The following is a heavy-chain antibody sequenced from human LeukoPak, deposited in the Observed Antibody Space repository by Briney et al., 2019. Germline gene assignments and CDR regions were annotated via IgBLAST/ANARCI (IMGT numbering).Heavy chain of an antibody. D-gene: IGHD1-20*01. V-gene: IGHV3-7*03. CDR3: ARRRYDWNAIDY. Sequence: GGSLRLSCAVSGFTFSGFWMSWSRQAPGKGWEWVDSINSDGSEGYYADVVKGRFTISRDNAKNSLYLQMNSLRAEDTAVHYCARRRYDWNAIDYWGQGTLVTVSS. CDR2: INSDGSEG. CDR1: GFTFSGFW. J-gene: IGHJ4*02.